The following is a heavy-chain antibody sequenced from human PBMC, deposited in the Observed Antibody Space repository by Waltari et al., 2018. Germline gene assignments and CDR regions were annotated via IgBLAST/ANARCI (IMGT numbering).Heavy chain of an antibody. V-gene: IGHV4-59*01. CDR1: GGSISSYY. J-gene: IGHJ4*02. Sequence: QVQLQESGPGLVKPSETLSLTCTVSGGSISSYYWSWIRQPPGKGLEWIGYIYYSGSTNYNPSRKSRVTISVDTSKNQFSLKLSSVTAADTAVYYCARGGRNSVGATLGWNWGQGTLVTVSS. D-gene: IGHD1-26*01. CDR3: ARGGRNSVGATLGWN. CDR2: IYYSGST.